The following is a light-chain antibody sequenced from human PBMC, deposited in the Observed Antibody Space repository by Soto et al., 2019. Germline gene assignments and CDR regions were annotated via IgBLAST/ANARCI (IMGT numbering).Light chain of an antibody. V-gene: IGKV1-39*01. CDR1: QSIATY. J-gene: IGKJ2*01. CDR3: QQSYSTLPYT. Sequence: DIQMTQSPSSLSAPVGDRVTITCRASQSIATYFNWYQQKPGKAPRLLIYGTSSLQSGVPSRFSGSGSGTDFTLSISSLQPEDFATYSCQQSYSTLPYTFGQGTKVEIK. CDR2: GTS.